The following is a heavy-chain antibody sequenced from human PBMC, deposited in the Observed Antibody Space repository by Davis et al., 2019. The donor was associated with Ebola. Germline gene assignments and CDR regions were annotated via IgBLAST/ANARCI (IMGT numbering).Heavy chain of an antibody. J-gene: IGHJ3*02. CDR1: GGSFSGYS. CDR3: ASPNSSGYLAFDI. D-gene: IGHD3-22*01. Sequence: SETLSLTCAVYGGSFSGYSWSWIRQPPGKGLEWNGEINHSGSTNYNPSLKSRVTISVDTSKNQFSLKLSSVTAADTAVYYCASPNSSGYLAFDIWGQGTMVTVSS. V-gene: IGHV4-34*01. CDR2: INHSGST.